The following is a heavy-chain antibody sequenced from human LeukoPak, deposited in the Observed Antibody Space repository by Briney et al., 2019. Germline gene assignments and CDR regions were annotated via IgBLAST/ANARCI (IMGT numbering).Heavy chain of an antibody. J-gene: IGHJ4*02. D-gene: IGHD1-26*01. Sequence: GGSVRLCCAACGFTLSNCAMQWLRQARDRGVEWGTVISTDGKDKKYADSVKGRFTISRDNSKNTLDLQMNSLRAEDTAVYYCAKDQKWGRADYYFDSWGQGTLVTVSS. CDR1: GFTLSNCA. V-gene: IGHV3-30*18. CDR3: AKDQKWGRADYYFDS. CDR2: ISTDGKDK.